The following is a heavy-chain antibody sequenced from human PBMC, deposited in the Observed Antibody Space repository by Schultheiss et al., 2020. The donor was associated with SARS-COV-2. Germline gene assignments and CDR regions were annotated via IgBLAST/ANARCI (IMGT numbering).Heavy chain of an antibody. CDR1: GFTFSSYA. Sequence: GGSLRLSCSASGFTFSSYAMSWVRQAPGKGLEWVAVIWYDGSNKHYADSVKGRFTISRDNSGNTLYLQMNSLRVEDTAVYYCAKERARYYGSGPLHWGQGNMVTVSS. V-gene: IGHV3-33*06. J-gene: IGHJ4*02. D-gene: IGHD3-10*01. CDR2: IWYDGSNK. CDR3: AKERARYYGSGPLH.